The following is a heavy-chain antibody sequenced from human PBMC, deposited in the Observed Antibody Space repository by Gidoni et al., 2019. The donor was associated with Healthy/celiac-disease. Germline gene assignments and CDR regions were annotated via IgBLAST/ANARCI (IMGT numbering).Heavy chain of an antibody. J-gene: IGHJ6*02. CDR2: IYYSGST. Sequence: QVQLQESGPGLVKPSQTLSLTCTVPGGSISSGGYYWSWIRQHPGKGLEWIGYIYYSGSTYYNPSLKSRVTISVDTSKNQFSLKLSSVTAADTAVYYCASLIWFGELGSNGMDVWGQGTTVTVSS. CDR1: GGSISSGGYY. CDR3: ASLIWFGELGSNGMDV. D-gene: IGHD3-10*01. V-gene: IGHV4-31*03.